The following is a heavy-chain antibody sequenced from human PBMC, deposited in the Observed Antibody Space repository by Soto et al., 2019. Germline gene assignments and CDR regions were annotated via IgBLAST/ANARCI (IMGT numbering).Heavy chain of an antibody. CDR2: INPNSGGT. D-gene: IGHD2-21*02. V-gene: IGHV1-2*04. CDR3: ARGQGLLGDAFDI. J-gene: IGHJ3*02. Sequence: ASVKVSCKASGYTFTGYYMHWVRQAPGQGLEWMGWINPNSGGTNYAQKFQGWVTMTRDTSISTAYMELSRLRSDDTAVYYCARGQGLLGDAFDIWGQGTMVTVSS. CDR1: GYTFTGYY.